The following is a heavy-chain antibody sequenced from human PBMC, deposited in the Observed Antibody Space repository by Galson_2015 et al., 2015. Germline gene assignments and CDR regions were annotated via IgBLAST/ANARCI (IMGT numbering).Heavy chain of an antibody. CDR2: ISSSDTTI. CDR3: ARGEEHWFDP. V-gene: IGHV3-11*01. Sequence: SLRLSCAASGFTLSDYYMSWIRQAPGKGLEWVSYISSSDTTIYYADSVKGRFAISRDNAKNSLYLQMNSLRAEDTAVYYCARGEEHWFDPWGQGTLVTVPS. D-gene: IGHD1-26*01. J-gene: IGHJ5*02. CDR1: GFTLSDYY.